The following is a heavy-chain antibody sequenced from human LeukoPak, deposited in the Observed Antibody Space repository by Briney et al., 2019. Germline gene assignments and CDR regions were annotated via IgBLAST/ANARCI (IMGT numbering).Heavy chain of an antibody. J-gene: IGHJ6*03. CDR2: IYTSGST. CDR3: AREGYYYDSSGYYPPAYYYYYYMDV. V-gene: IGHV4-4*07. D-gene: IGHD3-22*01. Sequence: ASETLSLTCTVSGGSISSYYWSWIRQPAGKGLEWIGRIYTSGSTNYNPSLKSRVTMSVDTSKNQFSLKLSSVTAADTAVYYCAREGYYYDSSGYYPPAYYYYYYMDVWGKGTTVTISS. CDR1: GGSISSYY.